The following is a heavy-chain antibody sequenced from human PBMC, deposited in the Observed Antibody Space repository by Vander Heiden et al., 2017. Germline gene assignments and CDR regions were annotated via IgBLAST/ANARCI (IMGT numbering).Heavy chain of an antibody. J-gene: IGHJ6*02. Sequence: QVQLVQSGAEVTKPGSSVKVSCKTSGGTFSRNAINWVRQAPGQGLEWIGGIIPLFGPANSAQKFQGRVTITADESTSTAYMELSSLTSEDTAVYYCARPTGEVNYYAMDVWGQGTTVTVSS. CDR2: IIPLFGPA. CDR1: GGTFSRNA. CDR3: ARPTGEVNYYAMDV. V-gene: IGHV1-69*01. D-gene: IGHD7-27*01.